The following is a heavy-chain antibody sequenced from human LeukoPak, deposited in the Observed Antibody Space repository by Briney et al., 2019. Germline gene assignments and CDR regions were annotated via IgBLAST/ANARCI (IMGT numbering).Heavy chain of an antibody. Sequence: ASVKVSCKASGYTFTGYYMHWVRQAPGQGLEWMGWINPNSGGTNYAQKFQGRVTMTRDTSISTAYMELSRLRSDDTAVYYCARTETLAAAGPHFDYWGQGTLVTVSS. V-gene: IGHV1-2*02. D-gene: IGHD6-13*01. CDR2: INPNSGGT. CDR3: ARTETLAAAGPHFDY. J-gene: IGHJ4*02. CDR1: GYTFTGYY.